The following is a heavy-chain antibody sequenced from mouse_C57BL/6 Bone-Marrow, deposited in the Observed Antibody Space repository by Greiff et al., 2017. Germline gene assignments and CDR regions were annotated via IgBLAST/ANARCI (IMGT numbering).Heavy chain of an antibody. CDR3: ARDRTVVAGAMDY. CDR1: GFTFSSYA. Sequence: EVHLVESGGGLVKPGGSLKLSCAASGFTFSSYAMSWVRQTPEKRLEWVATISDGGSYTYYPDNVKGRFTISRDNAKNNLYLQMSHLKSEDTAMDYCARDRTVVAGAMDYWGQGTSVTVSS. CDR2: ISDGGSYT. V-gene: IGHV5-4*01. J-gene: IGHJ4*01. D-gene: IGHD1-1*01.